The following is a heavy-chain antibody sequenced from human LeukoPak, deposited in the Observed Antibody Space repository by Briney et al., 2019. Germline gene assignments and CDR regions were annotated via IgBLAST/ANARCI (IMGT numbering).Heavy chain of an antibody. CDR3: ARVSGYDWESFYDY. J-gene: IGHJ4*02. CDR2: IYYSGST. CDR1: GRSISSYY. D-gene: IGHD5-12*01. Sequence: PSETLSLTCTVSGRSISSYYWSWIRQPPGRGLEWIGYIYYSGSTNYNPSLKSRVTISVDTSKNQFSLKLRSVTAADTAVYYCARVSGYDWESFYDYWGQGTLVTVSS. V-gene: IGHV4-59*01.